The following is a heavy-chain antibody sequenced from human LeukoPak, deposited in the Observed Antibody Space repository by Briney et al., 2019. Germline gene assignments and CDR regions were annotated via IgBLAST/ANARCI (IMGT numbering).Heavy chain of an antibody. CDR2: ISSSSSYI. V-gene: IGHV3-21*01. Sequence: PGGSLRLSCAASGFTFSSYSMNWVRQAPGKGLEWVSSISSSSSYIYYADSVKGRFTISRDNAKNSLYLQMNSLRAEDTAVYYCAREGSSWYGKLTDYWGQETLVTVSS. D-gene: IGHD6-13*01. CDR1: GFTFSSYS. CDR3: AREGSSWYGKLTDY. J-gene: IGHJ4*02.